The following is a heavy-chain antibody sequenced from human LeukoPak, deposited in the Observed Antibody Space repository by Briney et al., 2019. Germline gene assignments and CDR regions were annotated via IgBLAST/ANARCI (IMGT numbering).Heavy chain of an antibody. V-gene: IGHV3-21*01. J-gene: IGHJ3*02. CDR3: ARVGWNADAFDI. D-gene: IGHD1-1*01. CDR1: GFTFSSYS. CDR2: ISSSSSYI. Sequence: PGGSLRLSCAASGFTFSSYSMNWVRQAPGKGLEWVSSISSSSSYIYYADSVKGRFTISRDNAKNSLYLQMNSLRAEDTAVYYCARVGWNADAFDIWGQGTMVTVSS.